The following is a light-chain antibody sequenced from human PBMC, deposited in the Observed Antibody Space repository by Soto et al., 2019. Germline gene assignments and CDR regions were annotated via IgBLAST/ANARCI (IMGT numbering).Light chain of an antibody. CDR3: CSYAGSNTVV. V-gene: IGLV2-23*01. CDR1: SAYNL. CDR2: EGT. J-gene: IGLJ2*01. Sequence: QSALTQPASVSGSPGQTITISCTGTSAYNLVSWYQQHPCKAPKLIIYEGTKRPPGVSDCFSGPKSGNTASLTIAWLQAEDEADYHCCSYAGSNTVVFVGGTKLTVL.